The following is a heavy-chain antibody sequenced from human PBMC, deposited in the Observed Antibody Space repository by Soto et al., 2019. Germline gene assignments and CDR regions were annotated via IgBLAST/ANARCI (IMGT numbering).Heavy chain of an antibody. Sequence: GASVKVSCKASGYTFTSYGISWVRQAPGQGLEWMGWVSAYNGNTNYAQKLQGRVTMTTDTSTSTAYMELRSLRSDDTAVYYCARDMRGSGSYFYYYYGMDVWGQGTTVTVSS. CDR1: GYTFTSYG. CDR3: ARDMRGSGSYFYYYYGMDV. D-gene: IGHD3-10*01. CDR2: VSAYNGNT. V-gene: IGHV1-18*04. J-gene: IGHJ6*02.